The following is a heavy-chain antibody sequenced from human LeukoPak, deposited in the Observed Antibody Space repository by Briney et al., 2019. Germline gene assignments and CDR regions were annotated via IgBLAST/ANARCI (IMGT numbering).Heavy chain of an antibody. J-gene: IGHJ4*02. CDR2: ISSNGGST. CDR3: ARVSVAGTWRPFDY. CDR1: GFTFSSYA. Sequence: GRPLRLSCAASGFTFSSYAMHWVRQAPGKGLEYVSAISSNGGSTYYANSVKGRFTISRDNSKNTLYLQMGSLRAEDMAVYYCARVSVAGTWRPFDYWGQGTLVTVSS. V-gene: IGHV3-64*01. D-gene: IGHD6-19*01.